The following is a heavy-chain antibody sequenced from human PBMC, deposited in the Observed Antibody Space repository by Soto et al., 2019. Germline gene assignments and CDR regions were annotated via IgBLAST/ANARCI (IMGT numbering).Heavy chain of an antibody. V-gene: IGHV3-9*01. CDR2: ISWNSGSI. Sequence: EVQLVEPGGGLVQPGGCLRLSCVASGFTFDDYAMHWVRQAPGKGLERVSGISWNSGSIGYADSVKGRFTISRDNAKNSLYLHMNSLRAEDTALYYCAKTEGLTVAGIDYWGQGTLVNVSS. CDR3: AKTEGLTVAGIDY. D-gene: IGHD6-19*01. CDR1: GFTFDDYA. J-gene: IGHJ4*02.